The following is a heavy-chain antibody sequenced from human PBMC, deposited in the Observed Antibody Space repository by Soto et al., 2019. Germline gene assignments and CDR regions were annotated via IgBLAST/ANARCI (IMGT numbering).Heavy chain of an antibody. Sequence: GGSLRLSCAASGFTFSSYAMSWVRQAPGKGLEWVSAISGSGGSTYYADSVKGRFTISRDNSKNTLYLQMNSLRAEDTAVYNCAKDSYDILPGARKNYYYGMDVGGQGTRVTVPS. CDR1: GFTFSSYA. CDR2: ISGSGGST. J-gene: IGHJ6*02. CDR3: AKDSYDILPGARKNYYYGMDV. V-gene: IGHV3-23*01. D-gene: IGHD3-9*01.